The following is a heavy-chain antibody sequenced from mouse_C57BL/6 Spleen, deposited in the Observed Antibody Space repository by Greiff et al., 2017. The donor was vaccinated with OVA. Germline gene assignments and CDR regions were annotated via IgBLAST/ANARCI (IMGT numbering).Heavy chain of an antibody. CDR1: GFTFSSYA. CDR3: ARDGTTVRDYFDY. V-gene: IGHV5-4*01. CDR2: ISDGGSYT. J-gene: IGHJ2*01. Sequence: EVKVVESGGGLVKPGGSLKLSCAASGFTFSSYAMSWVRQTPEKRLEWVATISDGGSYTYYPDNVKGRFTISRDNAKNNLYLQMSHLKSEDTAMYYCARDGTTVRDYFDYWGQGTTLTVSS. D-gene: IGHD1-1*01.